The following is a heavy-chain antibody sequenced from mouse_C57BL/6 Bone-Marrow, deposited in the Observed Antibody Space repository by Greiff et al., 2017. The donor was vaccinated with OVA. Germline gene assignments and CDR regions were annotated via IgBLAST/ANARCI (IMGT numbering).Heavy chain of an antibody. CDR3: ASHLLWFPYYAMDY. V-gene: IGHV2-2*01. CDR2: IWSGGST. D-gene: IGHD2-2*01. Sequence: VQLQQSGPGLVQPSQSLSITCTVSGFSFTGYGVHWVRQSPGKGLEWLGVIWSGGSTDYTAAFISRLSISTDNSKSQVFFKMNSLQADDTAIYYCASHLLWFPYYAMDYWGQGTSVTVSS. CDR1: GFSFTGYG. J-gene: IGHJ4*01.